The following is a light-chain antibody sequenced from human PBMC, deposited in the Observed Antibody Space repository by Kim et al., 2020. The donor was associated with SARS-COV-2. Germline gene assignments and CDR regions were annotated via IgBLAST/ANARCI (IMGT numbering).Light chain of an antibody. Sequence: PGGTVTLTCGSSTGAVTSGHYPYWFQQKPGQAPWTLIYDTSNKHSWTPARFSGSLLGGKAALTLSGAQPEDEAEYYCLLSYSGARVFGGGTQLTVL. CDR1: TGAVTSGHY. V-gene: IGLV7-46*01. CDR3: LLSYSGARV. J-gene: IGLJ7*01. CDR2: DTS.